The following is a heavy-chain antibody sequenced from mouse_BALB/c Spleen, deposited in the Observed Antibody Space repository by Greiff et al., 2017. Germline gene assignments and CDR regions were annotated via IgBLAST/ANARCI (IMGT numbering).Heavy chain of an antibody. CDR2: IRNKANGYTT. CDR3: ARDSPITPAPYYFDD. CDR1: GFTFTDYY. J-gene: IGHJ2*01. V-gene: IGHV7-3*02. Sequence: EVQPVESGGGLVQPGGSLRLSCATSGFTFTDYYMSWVRQPPGKALEWLGFIRNKANGYTTEYSASVKGRFTISRDNSQSILYLQMNTLRAEDSATYYCARDSPITPAPYYFDDWGQGTTLTVSS. D-gene: IGHD1-2*01.